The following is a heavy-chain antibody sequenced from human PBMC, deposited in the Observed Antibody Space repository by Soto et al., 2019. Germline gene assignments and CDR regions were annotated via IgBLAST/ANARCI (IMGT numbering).Heavy chain of an antibody. CDR1: GFTFNSYG. D-gene: IGHD3-16*01. Sequence: QVQLAESGGDVVQPGRSLRLSCAASGFTFNSYGMHWVRQAPGKGLEWVAIISNDGTKENYADSVKGRFTISRDNSKNTLYLQRNSRTPEDTAVYFWGKGCLGGGYGFVLAHWGLGTLVTVSS. J-gene: IGHJ4*02. CDR3: GKGCLGGGYGFVLAH. CDR2: ISNDGTKE. V-gene: IGHV3-30*18.